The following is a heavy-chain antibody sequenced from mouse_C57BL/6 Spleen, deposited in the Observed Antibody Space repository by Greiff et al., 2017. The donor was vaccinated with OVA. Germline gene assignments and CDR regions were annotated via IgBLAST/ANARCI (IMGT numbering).Heavy chain of an antibody. D-gene: IGHD2-1*01. CDR3: ARWNYGNYGYYAMDY. Sequence: EVKLMESGGGLVQPGGSLSLSCAASGFTFTDYYMSWVRQPPGKALEWLGFIRNKANGYTTEYSASVKGRFTISRDNSQSILYLQMNALRAEDSATYYCARWNYGNYGYYAMDYWGQGTSVTVSS. V-gene: IGHV7-3*01. J-gene: IGHJ4*01. CDR1: GFTFTDYY. CDR2: IRNKANGYTT.